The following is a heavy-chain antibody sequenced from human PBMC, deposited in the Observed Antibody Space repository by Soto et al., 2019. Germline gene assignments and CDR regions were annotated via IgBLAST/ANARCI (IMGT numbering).Heavy chain of an antibody. Sequence: GGSLRLSCAASGFTFSSYAMSWVRQAPGKGLEWVSAISGSGGSTYYADSVKGRFTISRDNSKNTLYLQMNSLRAEDTAVYYCAKGYCSGGSCYSIDAFDIWGQGTMVTVSS. D-gene: IGHD2-15*01. J-gene: IGHJ3*02. CDR2: ISGSGGST. V-gene: IGHV3-23*01. CDR3: AKGYCSGGSCYSIDAFDI. CDR1: GFTFSSYA.